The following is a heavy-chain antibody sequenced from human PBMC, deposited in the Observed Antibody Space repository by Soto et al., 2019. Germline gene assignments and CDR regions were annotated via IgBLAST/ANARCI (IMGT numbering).Heavy chain of an antibody. J-gene: IGHJ4*02. CDR2: IYYSGST. CDR3: ARGVDILTGYFFDY. Sequence: QVQLQESGPGLEKPSETLSLTCTVSGGSISSYYWSWIRQPPGKGLEWIGYIYYSGSTNYNPSLKSRVTISVDTSKNQFSLKLSSVTAADTAVYYCARGVDILTGYFFDYWGQGTLVTVSS. D-gene: IGHD3-9*01. CDR1: GGSISSYY. V-gene: IGHV4-59*01.